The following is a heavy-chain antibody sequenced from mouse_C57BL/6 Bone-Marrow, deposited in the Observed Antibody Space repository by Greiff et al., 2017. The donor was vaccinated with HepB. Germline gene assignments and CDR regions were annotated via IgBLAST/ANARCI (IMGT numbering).Heavy chain of an antibody. Sequence: DVMLVESGPGMVKPSQSLSLTCTVTGYSITSGYDWHWIRHFPGNKLEWMGYISYSGSTNYNQSLKSRISITHDTSKNHFFLKLNSVTTEDTATYYCARGGWLPFAYWGQGTLVTVSA. CDR2: ISYSGST. J-gene: IGHJ3*01. CDR3: ARGGWLPFAY. D-gene: IGHD2-3*01. CDR1: GYSITSGYD. V-gene: IGHV3-1*01.